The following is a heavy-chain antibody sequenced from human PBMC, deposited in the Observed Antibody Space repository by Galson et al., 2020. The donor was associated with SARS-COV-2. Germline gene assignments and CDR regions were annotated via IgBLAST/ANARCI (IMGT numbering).Heavy chain of an antibody. D-gene: IGHD5-12*01. CDR3: ARDHFGYNSLDY. Sequence: QVPGKGLVWVSRIKGDGSYTDYADSVKGRFTISRDNAKNTLYLQMNSLRAEDTAVYYCARDHFGYNSLDYWGQGTRITVSS. V-gene: IGHV3-74*01. CDR2: IKGDGSYT. J-gene: IGHJ4*02.